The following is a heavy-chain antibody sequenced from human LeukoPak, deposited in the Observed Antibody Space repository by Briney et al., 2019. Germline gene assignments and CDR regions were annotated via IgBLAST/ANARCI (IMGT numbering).Heavy chain of an antibody. D-gene: IGHD3-10*02. V-gene: IGHV3-9*01. CDR1: GFTFDDYA. Sequence: GGSLRLSCAASGFTFDDYAMHWVRQAPGKGLEWVSGISWNSGNTGYSDSVKGRFTISRDNAKNSLYLQMNSLRAEDTAVYYCAELGITMIGGVWGKGTTVTISS. CDR2: ISWNSGNT. J-gene: IGHJ6*04. CDR3: AELGITMIGGV.